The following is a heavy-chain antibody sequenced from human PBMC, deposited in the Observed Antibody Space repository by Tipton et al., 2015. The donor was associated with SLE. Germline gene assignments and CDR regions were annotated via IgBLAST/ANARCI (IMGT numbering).Heavy chain of an antibody. CDR1: GASISSGGYY. CDR2: VYYNGDT. CDR3: ARGMVTWRGAIIGVDV. Sequence: TLSLTCTVSGASISSGGYYWSWIRQPPGKGLEWIGHVYYNGDTYYNPSLKSRFSLSVDTSKNQFSLKLSSVTAADTAVYYCARGMVTWRGAIIGVDVWGQGTTVNVSS. D-gene: IGHD2-21*02. V-gene: IGHV4-61*08. J-gene: IGHJ6*02.